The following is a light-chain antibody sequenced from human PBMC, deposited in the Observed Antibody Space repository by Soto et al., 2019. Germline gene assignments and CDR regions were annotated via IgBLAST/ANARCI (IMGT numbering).Light chain of an antibody. J-gene: IGLJ1*01. CDR2: DVN. CDR3: SSSSATDSLF. Sequence: QSALTQPASVSGSPGQSVTISCTGSSSDVGAYEHVSWYQQHPGRAPKLILYDVNNRPSGASNHFSGSKSGNTASLVISGLQANDEADYSCSSSSATDSLFFGYGTKLTVL. CDR1: SSDVGAYEH. V-gene: IGLV2-14*03.